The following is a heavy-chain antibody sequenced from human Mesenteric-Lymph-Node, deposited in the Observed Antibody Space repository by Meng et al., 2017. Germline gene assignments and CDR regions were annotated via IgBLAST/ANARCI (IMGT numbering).Heavy chain of an antibody. Sequence: GESLKISCAASGFTFSSYAMHGVRQAPGKGLEWVAVISYDGSNKYYADSVKGRFTISRDNSKNTLYLQMNSLRAEDTAVYYCAKDPRYSSGWAFDYWGRGTLVTVSS. CDR1: GFTFSSYA. J-gene: IGHJ4*02. V-gene: IGHV3-30-3*02. D-gene: IGHD6-19*01. CDR3: AKDPRYSSGWAFDY. CDR2: ISYDGSNK.